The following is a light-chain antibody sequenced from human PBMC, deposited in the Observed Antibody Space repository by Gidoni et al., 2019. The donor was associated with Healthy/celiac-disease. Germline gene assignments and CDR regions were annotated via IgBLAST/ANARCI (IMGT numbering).Light chain of an antibody. CDR1: RSDVGGYNY. J-gene: IGLJ2*01. Sequence: QSALTPPATGSGSPGQSITISCTGTRSDVGGYNYVSWYKQHPGKPPTLMIYDVSNRPSGVSNRFSGSKSGNTASLTISGLQAEDEADYYCSSFPLFGGGTKLTVL. CDR3: SSFPL. V-gene: IGLV2-14*03. CDR2: DVS.